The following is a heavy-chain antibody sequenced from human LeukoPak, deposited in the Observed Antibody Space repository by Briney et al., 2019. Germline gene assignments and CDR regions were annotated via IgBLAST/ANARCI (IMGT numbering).Heavy chain of an antibody. CDR2: INHSGST. CDR1: GGSFSGYY. CDR3: ARRAISSGWYVFDY. V-gene: IGHV4-34*01. J-gene: IGHJ4*02. Sequence: SETLSLTCAVYGGSFSGYYWSWIRQPPGKGLEWIGEINHSGSTNYNPSLKSRVTISVDTSKNQFSLKLSSVTAADTAVYYCARRAISSGWYVFDYWGQGTLVTVSS. D-gene: IGHD6-19*01.